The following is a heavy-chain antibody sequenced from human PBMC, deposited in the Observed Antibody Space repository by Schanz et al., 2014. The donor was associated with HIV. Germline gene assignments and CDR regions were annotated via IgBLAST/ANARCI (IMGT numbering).Heavy chain of an antibody. CDR1: GFTFSGYG. Sequence: QVQLVESGGDVVQPGRSLRLSCAASGFTFSGYGMHWVRQAPGKGLEWVAVIWYDGSKKYYADSVKGRFTISRDNSKNMLYLQMNSLRAEDTAVYYCAKCPTMVRGTGMDVWGQGTTVTVSS. V-gene: IGHV3-33*06. J-gene: IGHJ6*02. CDR3: AKCPTMVRGTGMDV. CDR2: IWYDGSKK. D-gene: IGHD3-10*01.